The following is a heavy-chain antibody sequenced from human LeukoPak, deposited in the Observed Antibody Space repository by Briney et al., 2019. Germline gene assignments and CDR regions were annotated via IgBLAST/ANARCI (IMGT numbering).Heavy chain of an antibody. Sequence: GGSLRLSCAASGFTFSSYWMHWVRQAPGKGLVWVSRINSDGSSTSYADSVKGRFTISRDNAKNTLYLQMNSLRAEDTAVYYCARSQQLAPYYYYYMDVWGKGTTVTISS. D-gene: IGHD6-13*01. CDR2: INSDGSST. J-gene: IGHJ6*03. CDR1: GFTFSSYW. CDR3: ARSQQLAPYYYYYMDV. V-gene: IGHV3-74*01.